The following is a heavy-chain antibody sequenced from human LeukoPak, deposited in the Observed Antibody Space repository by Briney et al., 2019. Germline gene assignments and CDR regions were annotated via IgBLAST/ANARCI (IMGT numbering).Heavy chain of an antibody. J-gene: IGHJ3*02. Sequence: SGTLSLTCAVSGVSISSSNWWAWVRQPPGKGLEWIGEIYPSGSTNYNPSLKSRVTVSVDKSKNQFSLRLTSVTAADTAVYYCARDQGGGRHARVAFDIWGQGTMVTVSS. D-gene: IGHD1-26*01. CDR2: IYPSGST. V-gene: IGHV4-4*02. CDR1: GVSISSSNW. CDR3: ARDQGGGRHARVAFDI.